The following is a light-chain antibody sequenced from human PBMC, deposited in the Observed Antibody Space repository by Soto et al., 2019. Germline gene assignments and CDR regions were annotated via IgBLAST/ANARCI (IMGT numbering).Light chain of an antibody. CDR3: SSASGV. CDR1: SSDVGGYNY. CDR2: DVS. V-gene: IGLV2-14*01. Sequence: QSALTQPASVSGSPGQSITISCTGTSSDVGGYNYVSWYQQHPGKAPKLMIYDVSNRPSGVSNRFSGSKSGNTASLTISGLQAEDEADYYCSSASGVFGTGTKLTVL. J-gene: IGLJ1*01.